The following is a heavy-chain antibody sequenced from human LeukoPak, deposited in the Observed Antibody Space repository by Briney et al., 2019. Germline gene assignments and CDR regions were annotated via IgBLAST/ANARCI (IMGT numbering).Heavy chain of an antibody. CDR2: ISYSGSS. CDR3: AGGSGTFYNVVHWFDP. J-gene: IGHJ5*02. Sequence: SETLSLTCTVSGGSISSYYWSWIRQPPGKGLEWIGYISYSGSSNYNPSLKSRVTMSVDTSKNQFSLQLTSVTAADTAVYSCAGGSGTFYNVVHWFDPWGQGTLVTVSS. CDR1: GGSISSYY. V-gene: IGHV4-59*01. D-gene: IGHD3-10*01.